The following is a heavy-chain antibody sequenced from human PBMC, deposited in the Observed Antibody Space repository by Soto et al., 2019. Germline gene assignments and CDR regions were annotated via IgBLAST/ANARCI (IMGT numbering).Heavy chain of an antibody. J-gene: IGHJ6*02. Sequence: QVQLVQSGAEVKKPGASVKVSCKASGYTFTGYPIHWVRQAPGQGLEWMGWINAGNGDTKYSQKFQGRVTITRDTSASTAYMEVSRLTSEDTAVYYCARDWAWAEDVWGQGTTVTVSS. D-gene: IGHD1-26*01. CDR1: GYTFTGYP. CDR3: ARDWAWAEDV. V-gene: IGHV1-3*01. CDR2: INAGNGDT.